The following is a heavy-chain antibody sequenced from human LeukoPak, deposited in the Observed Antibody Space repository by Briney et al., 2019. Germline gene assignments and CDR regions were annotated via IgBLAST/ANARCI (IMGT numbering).Heavy chain of an antibody. CDR1: GFIFSSYA. Sequence: PGGSLRLSCAASGFIFSSYAITWVRQAPGKGLEWVSAISGSGGNTYYADSVEGRFTISRDNSKNMVNLQMNSLRDEDTAVYYCAKYRAAYCSGGSCHPLDYWGQGTLVTVSS. J-gene: IGHJ4*02. CDR3: AKYRAAYCSGGSCHPLDY. CDR2: ISGSGGNT. D-gene: IGHD2-15*01. V-gene: IGHV3-23*01.